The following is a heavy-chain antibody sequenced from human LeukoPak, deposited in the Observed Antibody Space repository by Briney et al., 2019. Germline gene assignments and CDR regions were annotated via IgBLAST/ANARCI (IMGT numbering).Heavy chain of an antibody. CDR2: IYYSGST. V-gene: IGHV4-31*03. D-gene: IGHD2-2*01. Sequence: SETLSLTCTVSGGSISSGGYYWSWIRQHPGKGLEWIGYIYYSGSTYYNPSLKSRVTISVDTSKNQFSLKLSSVTAADTAVYYCARGFASMPLDYWGQGTLVTVSS. J-gene: IGHJ4*02. CDR1: GGSISSGGYY. CDR3: ARGFASMPLDY.